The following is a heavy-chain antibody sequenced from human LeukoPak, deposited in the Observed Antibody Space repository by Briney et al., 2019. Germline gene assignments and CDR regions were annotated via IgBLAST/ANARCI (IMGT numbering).Heavy chain of an antibody. V-gene: IGHV3-15*01. CDR1: GFTFSNAW. Sequence: GGSLRLSCAASGFTFSNAWMSWVRQAPGKGLEWVGRIKSKTDGGTTDYAAPVKGRFTISRDDSKNTLYLQMNSLKTEDTAVYYCTTAPVLRYFDWLWIDYWGQGTLVTVSS. J-gene: IGHJ4*02. D-gene: IGHD3-9*01. CDR2: IKSKTDGGTT. CDR3: TTAPVLRYFDWLWIDY.